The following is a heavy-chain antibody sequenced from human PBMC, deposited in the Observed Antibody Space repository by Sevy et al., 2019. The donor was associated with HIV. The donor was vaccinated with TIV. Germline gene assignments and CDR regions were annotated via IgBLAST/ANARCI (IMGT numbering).Heavy chain of an antibody. J-gene: IGHJ1*01. CDR2: ISLDGGNQ. CDR1: GFTFNAFS. V-gene: IGHV3-30-3*01. D-gene: IGHD1-1*01. CDR3: ALERLSSNVAEYFQN. Sequence: GGSLRLSCAASGFTFNAFSMHWVRQAPGKGLEWVATISLDGGNQHYADSVRGRFTISRDNSQNALFLQMNSLRPDDTALYYCALERLSSNVAEYFQNWGRGALVTVSS.